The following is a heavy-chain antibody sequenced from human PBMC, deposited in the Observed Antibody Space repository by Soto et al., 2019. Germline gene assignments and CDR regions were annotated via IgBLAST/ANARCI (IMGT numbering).Heavy chain of an antibody. D-gene: IGHD2-15*01. V-gene: IGHV1-18*01. CDR1: GYSFTNYG. Sequence: QVQLLQSGAEVKKPGASVKVSCKASGYSFTNYGITWVRQAPGQGLEGTGWISAYNGNTNYAQKFQGRVTMTTDTSASTAYMELRSLRSDDTALYYCAREGLVVATTPSFDYWGQGTLVTVSA. J-gene: IGHJ4*02. CDR3: AREGLVVATTPSFDY. CDR2: ISAYNGNT.